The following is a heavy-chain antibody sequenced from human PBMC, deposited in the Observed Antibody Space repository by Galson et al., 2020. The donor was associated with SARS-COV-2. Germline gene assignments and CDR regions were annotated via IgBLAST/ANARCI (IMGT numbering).Heavy chain of an antibody. CDR1: GFTFSSYA. J-gene: IGHJ4*02. CDR3: ARDFNYYDSSGLDY. Sequence: SCAASGFTFSSYAMHWVRQAPGKGLEWVAVISYDGSNKYYADSVKGRFTISRDNSKNTLYLQMNSLRAEDTAVYYCARDFNYYDSSGLDYWGQGTLVTVSS. D-gene: IGHD3-22*01. CDR2: ISYDGSNK. V-gene: IGHV3-30-3*01.